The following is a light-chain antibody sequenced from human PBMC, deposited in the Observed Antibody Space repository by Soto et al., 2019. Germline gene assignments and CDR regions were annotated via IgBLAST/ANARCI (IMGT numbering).Light chain of an antibody. CDR3: QQYGDWPLT. Sequence: EIVLTQSPATLSVSPGERATLSCRASQSVGNNFAWYQQKPGQAPRLLIFATSTRATGVPARFSGSGSGTEFTLTISSLQSEDFAVYYCQQYGDWPLTFGVGAKVEIE. CDR2: ATS. CDR1: QSVGNN. V-gene: IGKV3-15*01. J-gene: IGKJ4*01.